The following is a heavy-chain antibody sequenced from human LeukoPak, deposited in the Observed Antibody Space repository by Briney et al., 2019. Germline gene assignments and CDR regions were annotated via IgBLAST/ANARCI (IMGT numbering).Heavy chain of an antibody. J-gene: IGHJ6*03. CDR1: GFTFSNYS. V-gene: IGHV3-23*01. Sequence: GGSLTLSCAVAGFTFSNYSVGWVRQAPEKGLEWVSSITGSGAYTNYADSVEGRFTISRDNSKNTLYLQMNSLTAGDTAVYYCARGPPRGKYYYMDVWGKGTTVTVS. CDR3: ARGPPRGKYYYMDV. CDR2: ITGSGAYT. D-gene: IGHD1-1*01.